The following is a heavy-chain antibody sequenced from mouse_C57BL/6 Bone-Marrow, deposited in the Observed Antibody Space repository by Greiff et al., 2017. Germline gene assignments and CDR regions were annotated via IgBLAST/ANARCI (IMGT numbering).Heavy chain of an antibody. V-gene: IGHV1-69*01. D-gene: IGHD1-1*01. J-gene: IGHJ2*01. CDR1: GYTFTSYW. Sequence: VKLQQPGAELVMPGASVKLSCKASGYTFTSYWMHWVKQRPGQGLEWIGEIDPSDSYTNYNQKFKGKSTLTVDKSSSTAYMQLSSLTSEYAAVYYCARESVLLRYHFDYWGQGTTLTVSS. CDR2: IDPSDSYT. CDR3: ARESVLLRYHFDY.